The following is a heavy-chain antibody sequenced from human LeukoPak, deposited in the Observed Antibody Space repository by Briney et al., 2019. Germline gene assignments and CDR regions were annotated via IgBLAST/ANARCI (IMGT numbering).Heavy chain of an antibody. CDR2: INPNSGGT. V-gene: IGHV1-2*02. J-gene: IGHJ4*02. CDR1: GYTFTGYY. Sequence: ASVKVSCKASGYTFTGYYMHWVRQAPGQGLEWMGWINPNSGGTNYAQKFQGRVTMTRDTSISTAYMELSRLRSDDTAVYYCARDHDYVWGSYRATDYWGQGTLVTVSS. D-gene: IGHD3-16*02. CDR3: ARDHDYVWGSYRATDY.